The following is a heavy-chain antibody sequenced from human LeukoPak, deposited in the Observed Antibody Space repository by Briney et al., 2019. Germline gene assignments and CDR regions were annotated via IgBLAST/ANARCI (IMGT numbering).Heavy chain of an antibody. Sequence: GGSLRLSCAASGFTFSNSGMHWVRQAPGKGLEWVAIIWDDGGSEYYADSVKGRFTIPRDNSKNTLYLQMHSLRAEDTAVYYCARDLEGVGATQGFDYWGQGTLVTVSS. V-gene: IGHV3-33*01. CDR3: ARDLEGVGATQGFDY. J-gene: IGHJ4*02. CDR2: IWDDGGSE. D-gene: IGHD1-26*01. CDR1: GFTFSNSG.